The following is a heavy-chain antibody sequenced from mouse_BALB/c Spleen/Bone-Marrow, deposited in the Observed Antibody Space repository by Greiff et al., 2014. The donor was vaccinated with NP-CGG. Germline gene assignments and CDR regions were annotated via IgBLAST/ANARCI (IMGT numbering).Heavy chain of an antibody. CDR1: GYTFTDYI. CDR3: VTETAWFTY. V-gene: IGHV1-18*01. CDR2: INVNNGGT. Sequence: VQLQQSGPELVKPGASVKITCKASGYTFTDYIMDWVRLSHGKSLEWIGDINVNNGGTIYNQKFKGKATLTVDKSSSTAYMELRSLTSEDTAVYYCVTETAWFTYWGQGTLVTVST. J-gene: IGHJ3*01.